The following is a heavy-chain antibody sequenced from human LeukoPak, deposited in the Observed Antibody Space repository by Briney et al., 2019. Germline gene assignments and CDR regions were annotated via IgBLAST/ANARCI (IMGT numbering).Heavy chain of an antibody. D-gene: IGHD2-2*01. CDR2: ISSGSSYI. V-gene: IGHV3-21*01. CDR3: AKYRGDAFDI. J-gene: IGHJ3*02. CDR1: GFTVSSNY. Sequence: GGSLRLSCEASGFTVSSNYMSWVRQAPGKGLEWVSSISSGSSYIYYADSVKGRFTISRDNAKNSLYLQMNSLRAEDTAVYYCAKYRGDAFDIWGQGTMVTVSS.